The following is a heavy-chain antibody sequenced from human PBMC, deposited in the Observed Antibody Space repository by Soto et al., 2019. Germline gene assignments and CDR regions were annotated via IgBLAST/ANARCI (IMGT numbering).Heavy chain of an antibody. D-gene: IGHD3-10*01. CDR3: AREYYYGSGSYYNLLNYTWFDP. Sequence: PSETLSLTCAVSGGSIGSSNWWCWVRQPPGKGLKWIGEIYHSGSTNYNPSLKSRVTISVDKSKNQFSLKLSSVTAADTAVYYCAREYYYGSGSYYNLLNYTWFDPWGQGTLVTVSS. J-gene: IGHJ5*02. CDR2: IYHSGST. CDR1: GGSIGSSNW. V-gene: IGHV4-4*02.